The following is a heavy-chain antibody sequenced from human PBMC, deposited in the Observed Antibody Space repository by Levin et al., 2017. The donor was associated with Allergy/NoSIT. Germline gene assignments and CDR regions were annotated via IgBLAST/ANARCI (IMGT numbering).Heavy chain of an antibody. D-gene: IGHD2-2*01. CDR1: GGSISSYY. CDR2: IHYTGYT. J-gene: IGHJ5*02. Sequence: LSQTLSLTCTVSGGSISSYYWSWIRQSPGKRPEWIGYIHYTGYTNYSPLLKSRVTISLDTSKNQFSLKLTSVTAADTAVYSCARSAHVTVIPAAIFAFDPWGQGILVTVSS. V-gene: IGHV4-59*08. CDR3: ARSAHVTVIPAAIFAFDP.